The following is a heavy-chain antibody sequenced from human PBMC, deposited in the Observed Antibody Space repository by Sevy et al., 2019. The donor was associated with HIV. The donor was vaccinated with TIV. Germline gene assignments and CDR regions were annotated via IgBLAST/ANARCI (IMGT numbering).Heavy chain of an antibody. D-gene: IGHD2-2*01. CDR2: IKQDGSEK. Sequence: GGSLRLSCAASGFTFSSYWMSWVRQAPGKGLEWVANIKQDGSEKYYVDSVKGRFTISRDNAKNSQYLQMNSLRAEDTAVYYCAIDQSSCTEWYFDLWGRGTLVTVSS. V-gene: IGHV3-7*01. CDR3: AIDQSSCTEWYFDL. J-gene: IGHJ2*01. CDR1: GFTFSSYW.